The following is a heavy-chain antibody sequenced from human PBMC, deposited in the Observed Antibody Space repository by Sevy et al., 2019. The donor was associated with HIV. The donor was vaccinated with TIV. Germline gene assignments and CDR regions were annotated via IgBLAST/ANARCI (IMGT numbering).Heavy chain of an antibody. CDR1: GGSFSGYY. CDR2: INHSGST. CDR3: ARGVSIVVVPAAIPTYDY. V-gene: IGHV4-34*01. J-gene: IGHJ4*02. D-gene: IGHD2-2*02. Sequence: SETLSLTCAVYGGSFSGYYWSWIRQPPGKGLEWIGEINHSGSTNYNPSLKSRVTISVDTSKNQFSLKLSSVTAADTAVYYWARGVSIVVVPAAIPTYDYWGQGTLVTVSS.